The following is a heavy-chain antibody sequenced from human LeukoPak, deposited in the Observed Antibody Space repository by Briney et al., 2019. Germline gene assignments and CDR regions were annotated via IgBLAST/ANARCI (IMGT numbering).Heavy chain of an antibody. J-gene: IGHJ3*02. CDR2: ISSSSSYI. D-gene: IGHD4-11*01. CDR1: GFTFSSYS. CDR3: ARERRHSPAFDI. Sequence: GGSLRLSCAASGFTFSSYSMNWVRQAPGKGLEWVSSISSSSSYIYYADSVKGRFTISRDNAKNSLYLQMNSLRAEDTAVYYCARERRHSPAFDIWGQGTMVTVSS. V-gene: IGHV3-21*01.